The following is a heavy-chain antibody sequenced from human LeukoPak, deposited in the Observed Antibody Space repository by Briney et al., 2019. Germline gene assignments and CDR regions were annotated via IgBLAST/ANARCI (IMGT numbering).Heavy chain of an antibody. D-gene: IGHD4-11*01. CDR2: ISGSGGST. V-gene: IGHV3-23*01. CDR3: AKQEAYSNSKPFDY. CDR1: GFTFSSYE. J-gene: IGHJ4*02. Sequence: GGSLRLSCAASGFTFSSYEMNWVRQAPGKGLEWVSVISGSGGSTYYADSVKGRFTISRDNSKNTLYLQMNSLRAEDTAAYYCAKQEAYSNSKPFDYWGQGTLVTVSS.